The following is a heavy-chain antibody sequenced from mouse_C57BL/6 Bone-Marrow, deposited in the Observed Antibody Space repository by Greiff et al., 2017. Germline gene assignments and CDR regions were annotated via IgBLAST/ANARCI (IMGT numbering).Heavy chain of an antibody. Sequence: VQGVESGGGLVQPKGSLKLSCAASGSTFNPYAMHWVRQAPGKGLEWVARIRSKSSNYATYYADSVKDRFTISRDDSPRMLYLQMNILKTEDTAMYYCVSDAPYVYYARDYGGQGTSVTVSS. CDR2: IRSKSSNYAT. J-gene: IGHJ4*01. V-gene: IGHV10-3*01. CDR1: GSTFNPYA. CDR3: VSDAPYVYYARDY.